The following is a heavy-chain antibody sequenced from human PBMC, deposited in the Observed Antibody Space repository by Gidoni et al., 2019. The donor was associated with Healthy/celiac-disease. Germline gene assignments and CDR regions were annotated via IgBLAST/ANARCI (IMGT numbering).Heavy chain of an antibody. CDR1: GFTFSDYY. J-gene: IGHJ5*02. D-gene: IGHD5-12*01. CDR2: ISSSSSYT. Sequence: QVQLVESGGGLVTPGGSLTLSCAASGFTFSDYYMSWIRRAPGKGLEWVSYISSSSSYTNYADSVKGRFTISRDNAKNSLYLQMNSLRAEDTAVYYCARDFYQLATGDNWFDPWGQGTLVTVSS. CDR3: ARDFYQLATGDNWFDP. V-gene: IGHV3-11*05.